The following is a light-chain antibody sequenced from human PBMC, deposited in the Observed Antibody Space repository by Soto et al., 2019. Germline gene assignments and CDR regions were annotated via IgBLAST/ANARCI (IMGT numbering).Light chain of an antibody. V-gene: IGKV1-27*01. Sequence: DILMTQSPSSLSASVGDRVTITCRASQAISDYLAWYQQKPGQVPNLLIFAASTLHSGVPSRFSVNGSGTYFTLTITGLQPENVATYYYQNYNSAPWTFGQGTKVEIK. CDR3: QNYNSAPWT. CDR2: AAS. CDR1: QAISDY. J-gene: IGKJ1*01.